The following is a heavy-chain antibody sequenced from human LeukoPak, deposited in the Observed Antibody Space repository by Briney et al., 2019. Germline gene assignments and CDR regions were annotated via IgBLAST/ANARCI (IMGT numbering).Heavy chain of an antibody. V-gene: IGHV4-59*01. D-gene: IGHD4-17*01. Sequence: PSEILSLTCTVSGGSISSYYWSWIRQPPGKGLEWIGYIYYSGSTNYNPSLKSRVTISVDTSKNQFSLKLSSVTAADTAVYYCAKGGYGDTFDYWGQGTLVTVSS. CDR3: AKGGYGDTFDY. CDR2: IYYSGST. J-gene: IGHJ4*02. CDR1: GGSISSYY.